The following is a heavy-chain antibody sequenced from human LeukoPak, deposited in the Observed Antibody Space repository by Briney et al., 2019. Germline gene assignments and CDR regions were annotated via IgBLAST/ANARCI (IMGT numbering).Heavy chain of an antibody. V-gene: IGHV4-4*07. J-gene: IGHJ4*02. CDR1: GGSISSYY. CDR2: IYTSGST. Sequence: SETLSLTCTVSGGSISSYYWSWIRQPAGKGLEWIGRIYTSGSTNYNPSLKSRVTMSVDTSKNQFSLKLSSVTAADTAVYYCARDVAIYCSSTSCSYYFDYWGQGTQVTVSS. CDR3: ARDVAIYCSSTSCSYYFDY. D-gene: IGHD2-2*01.